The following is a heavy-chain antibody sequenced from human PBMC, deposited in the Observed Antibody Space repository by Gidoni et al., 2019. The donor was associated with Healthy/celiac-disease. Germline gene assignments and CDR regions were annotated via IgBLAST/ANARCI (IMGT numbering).Heavy chain of an antibody. CDR3: ASRLERLGLDAFDI. V-gene: IGHV3-33*01. D-gene: IGHD1-1*01. CDR2: IWYDGSNK. CDR1: GFTFSSYG. J-gene: IGHJ3*02. Sequence: QVQLVESGGGVVQPGRSLRLSCAASGFTFSSYGMHWVRQAPGKGLGWVAVIWYDGSNKYYADSVKGRFTISRDNSKNTLYLQMNSLRAEDTAVYYCASRLERLGLDAFDIWGQGTMVTVSS.